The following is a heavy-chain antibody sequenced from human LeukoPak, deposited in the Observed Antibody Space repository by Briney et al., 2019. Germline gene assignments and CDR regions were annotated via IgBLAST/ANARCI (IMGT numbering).Heavy chain of an antibody. D-gene: IGHD3-10*02. CDR2: ISSSGSTI. CDR1: GFTFSSYS. J-gene: IGHJ6*04. Sequence: GGSLRPSCAASGFTFSSYSMNWVRQAPGKGLEWVSYISSSGSTIYYADSVKGRFTISRDNAKNSLYLRMNSLRAEDTAVYYCAELGITMIGGVWGKGTTVTISS. CDR3: AELGITMIGGV. V-gene: IGHV3-48*04.